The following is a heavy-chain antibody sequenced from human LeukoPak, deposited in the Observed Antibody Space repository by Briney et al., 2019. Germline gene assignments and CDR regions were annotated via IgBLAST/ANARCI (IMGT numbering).Heavy chain of an antibody. Sequence: PGGSLRLSCAASGFTFGDYAMSWVRQAPGKGLEWVGFIRSKAYGGTTEYAASVKGRFTISRDDSKSIAYLQMNSLKTEDTAVYYCTRVIGDDYGDYGPYYYYYYYMDVWGKGTTVTISS. V-gene: IGHV3-49*04. CDR3: TRVIGDDYGDYGPYYYYYYYMDV. J-gene: IGHJ6*03. CDR2: IRSKAYGGTT. D-gene: IGHD4-17*01. CDR1: GFTFGDYA.